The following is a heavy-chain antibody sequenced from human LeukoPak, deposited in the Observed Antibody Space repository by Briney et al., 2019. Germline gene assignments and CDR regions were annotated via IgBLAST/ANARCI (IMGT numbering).Heavy chain of an antibody. J-gene: IGHJ3*02. V-gene: IGHV5-51*01. CDR1: GYSFTSYW. Sequence: GEPLKISCKGSGYSFTSYWIGWVRQMPGKGLEWMGIIYSPSFQGQVTISADKSISTAYLQWSSLKASDTAMYYCARPGVFGAAANDAFDIWGQGTMVTVSS. D-gene: IGHD6-13*01. CDR3: ARPGVFGAAANDAFDI. CDR2: I.